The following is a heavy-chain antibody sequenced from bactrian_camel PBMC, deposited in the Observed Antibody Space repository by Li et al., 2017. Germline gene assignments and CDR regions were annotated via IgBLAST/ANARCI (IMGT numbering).Heavy chain of an antibody. CDR2: IYNDGNNI. CDR3: ATVSWYYDY. J-gene: IGHJ4*01. D-gene: IGHD6*01. V-gene: IGHV3-2*01. Sequence: HVQLVESGGGLVQPGGSLKLSCAASGSTFSSYYLTWVRQAPGKGLEWVCSIYNDGNNIYYADSVTGRFTVSRDSAKNTVSLQMNSLKSEDTALYYCATVSWYYDYWGQGTQVTVS. CDR1: GSTFSSYY.